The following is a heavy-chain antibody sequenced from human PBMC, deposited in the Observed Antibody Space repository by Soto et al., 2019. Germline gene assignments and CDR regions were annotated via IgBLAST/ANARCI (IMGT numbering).Heavy chain of an antibody. Sequence: PGGSLRLSCAASGFTVSSNYMSWVRQAPGKGLEWVSVIYSGGSTYYADSVKGRFTISRDNSKNTLYLQMNSLRAEDTAVYYCAAHPTPFVPAAMRYYYYYYMDVWGKGTTVTVSS. J-gene: IGHJ6*03. CDR2: IYSGGST. V-gene: IGHV3-66*01. CDR1: GFTVSSNY. CDR3: AAHPTPFVPAAMRYYYYYYMDV. D-gene: IGHD2-2*01.